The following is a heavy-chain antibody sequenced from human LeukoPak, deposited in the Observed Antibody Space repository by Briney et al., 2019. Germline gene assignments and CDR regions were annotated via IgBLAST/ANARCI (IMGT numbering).Heavy chain of an antibody. V-gene: IGHV4-31*03. CDR1: GGSISSGGYY. D-gene: IGHD6-13*01. Sequence: SETLSLTCTVSGGSISSGGYYWSWIRQHPGKGLEWIGYIYYSGSTYYNPSLKSRVTISVDTSKNQFSLKLSSVTAADTAVYYCARELDSSSWSLFDYWGQGTLVTVSS. J-gene: IGHJ4*02. CDR2: IYYSGST. CDR3: ARELDSSSWSLFDY.